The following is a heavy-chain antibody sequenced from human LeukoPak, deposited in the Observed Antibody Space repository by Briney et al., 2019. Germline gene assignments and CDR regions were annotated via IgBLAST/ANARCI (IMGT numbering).Heavy chain of an antibody. Sequence: GGSLRLSCAASGFTFSSYAMHWVRQAPGKGLEYVSAVSSNGDSTFYANSVKGRFTISRDNSKNTLYLQMGSLRADDMAVYYCLRWSDYWGQGTLVTVSS. V-gene: IGHV3-64*01. D-gene: IGHD4-23*01. CDR3: LRWSDY. CDR1: GFTFSSYA. J-gene: IGHJ4*02. CDR2: VSSNGDST.